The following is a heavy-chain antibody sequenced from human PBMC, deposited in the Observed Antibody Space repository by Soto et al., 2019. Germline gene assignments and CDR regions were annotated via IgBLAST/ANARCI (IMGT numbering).Heavy chain of an antibody. CDR2: ISSSSSTI. Sequence: EVQLVESGGGLVQPGGSLRLSCAASGFTFSSYSMNWVRQAPGKGLEWVSYISSSSSTIYYADSVKGRFTISRDNAKNSLYLQMDSLRDEDTAVYYCARDHPIVVAIDAFDIWGQGTMVTVSS. CDR3: ARDHPIVVAIDAFDI. D-gene: IGHD3-22*01. V-gene: IGHV3-48*02. CDR1: GFTFSSYS. J-gene: IGHJ3*02.